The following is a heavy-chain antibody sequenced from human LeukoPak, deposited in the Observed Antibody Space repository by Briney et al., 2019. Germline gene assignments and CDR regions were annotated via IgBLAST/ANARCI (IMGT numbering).Heavy chain of an antibody. Sequence: ASVKVSCKASGYTFTGYYMHWVRQAPGQGLEWMGWINPNSGGTNYAQKFQGRVTMTRDTSISTAYMELSRLRPDDTAVYYCARDRDSGSYYDFDYWGQGTLVTVSS. CDR3: ARDRDSGSYYDFDY. V-gene: IGHV1-2*02. CDR2: INPNSGGT. D-gene: IGHD1-26*01. CDR1: GYTFTGYY. J-gene: IGHJ4*02.